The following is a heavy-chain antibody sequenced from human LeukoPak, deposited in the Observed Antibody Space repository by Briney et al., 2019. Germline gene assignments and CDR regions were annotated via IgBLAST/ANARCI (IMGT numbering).Heavy chain of an antibody. D-gene: IGHD5-12*01. J-gene: IGHJ4*02. V-gene: IGHV3-48*01. CDR3: ARDPGSGYEEHFDY. CDR1: GFTFKSYS. Sequence: GGSLRLSCAASGFTFKSYSMNWVRQAPGKGPEWISYISSISRVIYYADSVKGRFTISRDNAKNSLSLQMNSLRAEDTAVYYCARDPGSGYEEHFDYWGQGTLVTVSS. CDR2: ISSISRVI.